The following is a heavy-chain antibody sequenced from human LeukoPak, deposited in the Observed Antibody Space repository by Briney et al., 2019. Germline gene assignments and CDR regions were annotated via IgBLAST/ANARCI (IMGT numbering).Heavy chain of an antibody. D-gene: IGHD3-9*01. CDR2: IYPGDSNI. J-gene: IGHJ4*02. V-gene: IGHV5-51*01. CDR1: GHKFTPYW. Sequence: GESLKISCKGSGHKFTPYWIGWVRQMPGKGLEWMGIIYPGDSNIKYSPSFEGQVTISADKSISTAHLQWSSLKASDTAMYYCAGTGPGYDMTGFDYWGQGTLVTVSS. CDR3: AGTGPGYDMTGFDY.